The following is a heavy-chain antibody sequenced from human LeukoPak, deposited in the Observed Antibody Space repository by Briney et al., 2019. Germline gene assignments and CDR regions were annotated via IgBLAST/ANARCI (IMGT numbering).Heavy chain of an antibody. V-gene: IGHV4-59*01. CDR1: GGSMNNYY. J-gene: IGHJ6*03. Sequence: SETLSLTCTVSGGSMNNYYWSWIRQPPGKGLEWIGYIYYSGTTNYNPSLKSRVTMSIDTSKNQFSLKLSSVTAADTAVYYCARVSWFPGTSYYYMDVWGKGTTVTVSS. CDR2: IYYSGTT. CDR3: ARVSWFPGTSYYYMDV. D-gene: IGHD1-1*01.